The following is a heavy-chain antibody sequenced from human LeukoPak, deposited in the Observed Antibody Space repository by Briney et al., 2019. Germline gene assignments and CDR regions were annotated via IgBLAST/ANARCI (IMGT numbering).Heavy chain of an antibody. CDR3: AGPYITGTTDPS. D-gene: IGHD1-7*01. V-gene: IGHV1-69*13. CDR1: GGTFNNFA. CDR2: IIPMSGTA. Sequence: ASVKVSCKASGGTFNNFAISWVRQAPGQGLEWVGGIIPMSGTANYAQKFQGRVTITADESTSTAYMELSSLRSGDTAVYYCAGPYITGTTDPSWGQGTLVTVSS. J-gene: IGHJ4*02.